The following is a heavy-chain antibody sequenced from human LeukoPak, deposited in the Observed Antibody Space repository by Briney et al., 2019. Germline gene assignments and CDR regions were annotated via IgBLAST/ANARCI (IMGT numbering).Heavy chain of an antibody. J-gene: IGHJ4*02. V-gene: IGHV3-7*05. D-gene: IGHD1-26*01. CDR1: GFTFSSYW. CDR2: IQQDGSEK. Sequence: GGSLRLSCAASGFTFSSYWMICVRQAPGKGLEWVANIQQDGSEKYYVDSVKGRFTISRDNAKNSLYLQMNSLRAEDTSVYYCARNPPRYFNWGQGTLVTVSS. CDR3: ARNPPRYFN.